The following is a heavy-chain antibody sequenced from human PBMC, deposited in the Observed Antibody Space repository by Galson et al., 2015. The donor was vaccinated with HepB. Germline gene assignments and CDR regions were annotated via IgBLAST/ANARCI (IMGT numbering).Heavy chain of an antibody. D-gene: IGHD6-19*01. V-gene: IGHV1-18*01. J-gene: IGHJ6*02. CDR3: ASGYSSGLTTSYYHGMDV. Sequence: SVKVSCKASGYTFINYGISWVRQAPGQGLEWLGWISTFNGNTNYAQKLQCRVTMTTDTSPSTAYMDLRRLRSDDTAMYYCASGYSSGLTTSYYHGMDVWGQGTTVTVSS. CDR1: GYTFINYG. CDR2: ISTFNGNT.